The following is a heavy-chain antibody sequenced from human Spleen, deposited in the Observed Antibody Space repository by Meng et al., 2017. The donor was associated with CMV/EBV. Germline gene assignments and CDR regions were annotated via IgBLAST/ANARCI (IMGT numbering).Heavy chain of an antibody. J-gene: IGHJ6*02. CDR2: ISDFNVNT. Sequence: ASVKVSCKAYGYTFSSYGLSWVRQAPGQGLEWMGWISDFNVNTNYAQKLQGRVTMTTDTSTSTAYMELRSLRSDDTAVYYCARDGYSSSADYYYYGMDVWGQGTTVTVSS. D-gene: IGHD6-6*01. CDR3: ARDGYSSSADYYYYGMDV. CDR1: GYTFSSYG. V-gene: IGHV1-18*01.